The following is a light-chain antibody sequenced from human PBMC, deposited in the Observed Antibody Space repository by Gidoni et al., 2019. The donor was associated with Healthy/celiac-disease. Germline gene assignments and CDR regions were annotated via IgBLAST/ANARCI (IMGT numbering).Light chain of an antibody. V-gene: IGLV2-8*01. CDR1: RSDVVGYNY. CDR2: EVS. Sequence: QSALTQPPSASGSPGQSVTISCTGTRSDVVGYNYVSWYPQQPGKAPKLMIYEVSKRPSGVPDRFSGSNSGNTASLTVSGLQAEDEADYYCSSYAGSNNYVFGTGTKVTVL. CDR3: SSYAGSNNYV. J-gene: IGLJ1*01.